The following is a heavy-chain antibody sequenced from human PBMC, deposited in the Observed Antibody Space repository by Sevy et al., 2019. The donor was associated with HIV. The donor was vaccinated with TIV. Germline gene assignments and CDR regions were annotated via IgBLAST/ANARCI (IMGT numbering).Heavy chain of an antibody. Sequence: GGSLRLSCAASGFTFSSYAMSWVRQAPGKGLEWVSSITDSGGSTYYADSVKGRFTISRDNSKNTLYLQMNSLRAGDTAVYYCAKAGASSGYSTSWGQRTLVTASS. CDR2: ITDSGGST. CDR3: AKAGASSGYSTS. J-gene: IGHJ5*02. CDR1: GFTFSSYA. V-gene: IGHV3-23*01. D-gene: IGHD5-12*01.